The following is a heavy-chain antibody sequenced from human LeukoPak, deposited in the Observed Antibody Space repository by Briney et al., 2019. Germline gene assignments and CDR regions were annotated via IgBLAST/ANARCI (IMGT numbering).Heavy chain of an antibody. CDR1: GFTFSKYY. Sequence: GGSLRLSCAASGFTFSKYYMSWIRQAPGKGLEWLSYISSSGSTIYYADSVKGRFTISRDNSKSTLTLEMSSLRGEDTAVYYCAASPPATGFYMGVWGTGTTVIVSS. CDR3: AASPPATGFYMGV. D-gene: IGHD2-2*01. V-gene: IGHV3-11*04. J-gene: IGHJ6*03. CDR2: ISSSGSTI.